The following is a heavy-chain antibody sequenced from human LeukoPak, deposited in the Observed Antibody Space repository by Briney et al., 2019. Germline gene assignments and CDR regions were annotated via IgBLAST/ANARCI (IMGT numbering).Heavy chain of an antibody. CDR2: INPNSGGT. CDR3: AGDSRITIFGVADDAFDI. J-gene: IGHJ3*02. V-gene: IGHV1-2*02. Sequence: ASVKVSCKASGYTFTGYYMHWVRQAPGQGLEWMGWINPNSGGTNYAQKFQGRVTMTRDTSISTAYMELSRLRSDDTAVYYCAGDSRITIFGVADDAFDIWGQGTMVAVSS. D-gene: IGHD3-3*01. CDR1: GYTFTGYY.